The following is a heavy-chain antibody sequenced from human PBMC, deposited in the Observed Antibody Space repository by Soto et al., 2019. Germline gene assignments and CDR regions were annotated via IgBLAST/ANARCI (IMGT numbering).Heavy chain of an antibody. J-gene: IGHJ4*02. CDR1: GYTFTSYG. CDR2: ISAYNGKT. D-gene: IGHD2-2*01. V-gene: IGHV1-18*01. CDR3: ARDFDWAPGDQLLLNY. Sequence: ASVKVSCKASGYTFTSYGISWVRQAPGQGLEWMGWISAYNGKTNYAQKLQGRVTMTTDTSTSTAYMELRSLRSDDTAVYYCARDFDWAPGDQLLLNYWGQGTLVTVSS.